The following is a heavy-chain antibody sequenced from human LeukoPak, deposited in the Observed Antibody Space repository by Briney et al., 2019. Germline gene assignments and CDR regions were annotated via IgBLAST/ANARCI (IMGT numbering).Heavy chain of an antibody. J-gene: IGHJ6*02. V-gene: IGHV1-69*04. CDR1: GGTFSSYA. Sequence: GASVKVSCKASGGTFSSYAISWVRQAPGQGLEWMGRIIPILGIANYAQKFQGRVTITADKSTSTASMELSSLRSEDTAVYYCASLLWFGELSYYYYGMDVWGQGTTVTVSS. D-gene: IGHD3-10*01. CDR2: IIPILGIA. CDR3: ASLLWFGELSYYYYGMDV.